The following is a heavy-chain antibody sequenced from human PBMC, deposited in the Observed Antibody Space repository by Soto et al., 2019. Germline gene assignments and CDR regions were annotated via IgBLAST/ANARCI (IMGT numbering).Heavy chain of an antibody. D-gene: IGHD3-10*01. CDR3: AKPYYYGSGSYFKTQTYYFDY. CDR1: GFTFSSYA. Sequence: GGSLRLSCAASGFTFSSYAMSWVRQAPGKGLEWVAVISYDGSNKYYADSVKGRFTISRDNSKNTLYLQMNSLRAEDTAVYYCAKPYYYGSGSYFKTQTYYFDYWGQGTLVTVSS. V-gene: IGHV3-30*18. CDR2: ISYDGSNK. J-gene: IGHJ4*02.